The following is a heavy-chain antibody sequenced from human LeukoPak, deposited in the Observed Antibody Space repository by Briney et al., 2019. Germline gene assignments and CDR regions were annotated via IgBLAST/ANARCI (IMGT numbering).Heavy chain of an antibody. Sequence: GGSLRLSCAPSGFTFSSYAMSWVRQAPGKGLEWVSAISGSGGSKYYADSVKGRFTISRDNFTNTVYLQTNSLRAEDTAVYYCAKDLKSDTAMAALGGDYWGQGTLVTVSS. J-gene: IGHJ4*02. V-gene: IGHV3-23*01. CDR2: ISGSGGSK. CDR1: GFTFSSYA. CDR3: AKDLKSDTAMAALGGDY. D-gene: IGHD5-18*01.